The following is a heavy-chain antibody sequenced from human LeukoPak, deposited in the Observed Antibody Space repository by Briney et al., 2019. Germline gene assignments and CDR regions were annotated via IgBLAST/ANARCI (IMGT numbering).Heavy chain of an antibody. J-gene: IGHJ1*01. D-gene: IGHD6-19*01. CDR3: ARGGSSGWYEDYQYFQH. Sequence: PSETLSLTCTVSGGSISSYGYYWGWIRQPPGKGLEWIGEINHSGSTNYSPSLKSRVTISVDTSKNQFSLQLNSVTPEDTAVYYCARGGSSGWYEDYQYFQHWGQGTLVTVSS. CDR1: GGSISSYGYY. CDR2: INHSGST. V-gene: IGHV4-39*07.